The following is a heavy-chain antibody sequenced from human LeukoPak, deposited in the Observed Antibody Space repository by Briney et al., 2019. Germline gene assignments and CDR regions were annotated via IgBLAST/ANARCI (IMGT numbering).Heavy chain of an antibody. Sequence: GGSLRLFCAASGFTFSSYEMNWVRQAPGKGLEWVSYISSSGSTIYYADSVKGRFTISRDNAKNSLYLQMNSLRAEDTAVYYCAREDYYYMDVWGKGTTVTVSS. CDR1: GFTFSSYE. V-gene: IGHV3-48*03. CDR2: ISSSGSTI. CDR3: AREDYYYMDV. J-gene: IGHJ6*03.